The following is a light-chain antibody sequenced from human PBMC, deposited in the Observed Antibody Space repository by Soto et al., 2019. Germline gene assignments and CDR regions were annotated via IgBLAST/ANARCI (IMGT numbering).Light chain of an antibody. CDR1: QSVSSN. V-gene: IGKV3-15*01. J-gene: IGKJ2*01. CDR3: QQYNNLPLYT. Sequence: EIVMTQSPATLSVSPGESATLSCRASQSVSSNLAWYQQKPGQAPRVLIYGAFTRATGIPARFSGSGSGTEFTLTISSLQSEDFAVYYCQQYNNLPLYTFGQGTKVDIK. CDR2: GAF.